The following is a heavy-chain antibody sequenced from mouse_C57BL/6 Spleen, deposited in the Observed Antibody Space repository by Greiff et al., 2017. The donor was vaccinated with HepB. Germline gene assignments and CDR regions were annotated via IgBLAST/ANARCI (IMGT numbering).Heavy chain of an antibody. CDR1: GYAFSSSW. CDR3: ARERDDYDRFAY. D-gene: IGHD2-4*01. CDR2: IYPGDGDT. J-gene: IGHJ3*01. V-gene: IGHV1-82*01. Sequence: QVQLKESGPELVKPGASVKISCKASGYAFSSSWMNWVKQRPGKGLEWIGRIYPGDGDTNYNGKFKGKATLTADKSSSTAYMQLSSLTSEDSAVYFCARERDDYDRFAYWGQGTLVTVSA.